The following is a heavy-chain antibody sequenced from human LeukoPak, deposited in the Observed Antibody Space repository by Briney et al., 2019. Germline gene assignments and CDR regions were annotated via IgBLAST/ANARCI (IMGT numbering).Heavy chain of an antibody. V-gene: IGHV4-4*02. CDR2: IYHSGST. CDR3: ATIGYCSGGSCYSYNWFDP. J-gene: IGHJ5*02. D-gene: IGHD2-15*01. Sequence: SETLSLTCAVSGGSISSSNWWSWVRQPPGKGLEWIGEIYHSGSTNYNPSLKSRVTISVDKSKNQFSLKLSSVTAADTAVYYCATIGYCSGGSCYSYNWFDPWGQGTLVTVSS. CDR1: GGSISSSNW.